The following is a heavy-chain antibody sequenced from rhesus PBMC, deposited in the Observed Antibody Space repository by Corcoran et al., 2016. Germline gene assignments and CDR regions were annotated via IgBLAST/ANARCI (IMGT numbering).Heavy chain of an antibody. CDR3: ARDKAYDRGFYRFDV. D-gene: IGHD3-28*01. Sequence: QVQLPESGPGLLKPSETLYLTCAVSGGSISGGYGGGGSRTPPGKGLEWIGYIYGDNSHTNYNPSLKSRVTISQDTSNNQFSLRLSSLVAADTAVYYCARDKAYDRGFYRFDVWGPGVLVTVSS. J-gene: IGHJ5-1*01. CDR1: GGSISGGYG. V-gene: IGHV4S18*01. CDR2: IYGDNSHT.